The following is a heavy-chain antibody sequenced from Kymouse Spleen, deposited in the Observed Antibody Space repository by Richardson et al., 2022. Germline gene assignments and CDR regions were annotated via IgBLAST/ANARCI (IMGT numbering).Heavy chain of an antibody. CDR1: GGSFSGYY. Sequence: QVQLQQWGAGLLKPSETLSLTCAVYGGSFSGYYWSWIRQPPGKGLEWIGEINHSGSTNYNPSLKSRVTISVDTSKNQFSLKLSSVTAADTAVYYCARYCSSTSCYGDWYFDLWGRGTLVTVSS. CDR3: ARYCSSTSCYGDWYFDL. D-gene: IGHD2-2*02. J-gene: IGHJ2*01. V-gene: IGHV4-34*01. CDR2: INHSGST.